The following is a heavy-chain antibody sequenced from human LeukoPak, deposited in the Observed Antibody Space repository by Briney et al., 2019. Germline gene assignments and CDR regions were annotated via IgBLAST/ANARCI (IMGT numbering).Heavy chain of an antibody. CDR2: ISGSGDSR. V-gene: IGHV3-23*01. CDR3: AKGESWFHP. Sequence: GGSLRLSCAASGFTFSNYAMSWVRQAPGKGLEWVSGISGSGDSRYYAESVKGRFTISRDNSKNTLYLQMNSLRAEDTGVYYCAKGESWFHPWGQGTLVTVCS. CDR1: GFTFSNYA. J-gene: IGHJ5*02.